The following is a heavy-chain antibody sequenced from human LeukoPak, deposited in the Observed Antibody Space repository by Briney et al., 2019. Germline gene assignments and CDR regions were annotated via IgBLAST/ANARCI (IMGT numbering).Heavy chain of an antibody. V-gene: IGHV4-61*01. CDR2: IYYTGNT. CDR1: GVSISSGSYY. Sequence: PSETLSLTCTVSGVSISSGSYYWSWIRQPPGKGLEWIGYIYYTGNTNYNPSLKSRVTISVDTSKNQFSLKLSSVTAADTAVYYCARDRLQLQSWGQGTLVTVSS. CDR3: ARDRLQLQS. D-gene: IGHD5-24*01. J-gene: IGHJ5*02.